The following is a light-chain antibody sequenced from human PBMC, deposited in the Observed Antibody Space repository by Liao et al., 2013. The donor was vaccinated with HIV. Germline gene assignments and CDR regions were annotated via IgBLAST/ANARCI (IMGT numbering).Light chain of an antibody. V-gene: IGLV3-21*04. J-gene: IGLJ3*02. CDR1: NIGSKS. CDR3: QVWDSTSDHRV. CDR2: YDS. Sequence: SYVLTQPPSVSVAPGKTARITCGGNNIGSKSVHWYQQKPGQAPVLVIYYDSDRPSGIPERFSGSNSGSTATLTISRVEAGDEADYYCQVWDSTSDHRVFGGGTKLTVV.